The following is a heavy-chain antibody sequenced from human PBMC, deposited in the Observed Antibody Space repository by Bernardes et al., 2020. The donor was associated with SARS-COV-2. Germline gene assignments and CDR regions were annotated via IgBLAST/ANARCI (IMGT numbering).Heavy chain of an antibody. CDR2: ISWNSGSI. D-gene: IGHD3-22*01. Sequence: GGSLRLSCAASGFTFSDYAMHWVRQAPGKGLEWVSGISWNSGSIGYADSVKGRFTISRDNAKNSLYLQMNSLRAEDTALYYCAKDYDYYDSSGYFDYWGQGTLVTVSS. CDR1: GFTFSDYA. V-gene: IGHV3-9*01. J-gene: IGHJ4*02. CDR3: AKDYDYYDSSGYFDY.